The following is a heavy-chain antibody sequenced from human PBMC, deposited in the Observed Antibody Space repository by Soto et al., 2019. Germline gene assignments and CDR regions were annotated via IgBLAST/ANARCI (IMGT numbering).Heavy chain of an antibody. D-gene: IGHD2-15*01. CDR2: IHYSGRN. CDR3: ARGQVVAAQH. V-gene: IGHV4-39*07. Sequence: SETLSIQTTVSTGATSPGRKHWGWILQPPGKGLEWIVSIHYSGRNYYNPSLKSRVTISVDRSKNQFSLKLSSVTAADTAVYYCARGQVVAAQHWGQGTLVTVS. CDR1: TGATSPGRKH. J-gene: IGHJ4*02.